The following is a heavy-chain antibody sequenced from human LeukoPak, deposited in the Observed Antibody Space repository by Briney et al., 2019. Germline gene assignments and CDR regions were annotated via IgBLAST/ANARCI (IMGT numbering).Heavy chain of an antibody. D-gene: IGHD5-12*01. V-gene: IGHV3-33*01. J-gene: IGHJ4*02. CDR2: IWYDGSNK. CDR1: GFTFSSYG. Sequence: GGSLRLSCAASGFTFSSYGMHWVRQAPGKGLEWVAVIWYDGSNKYYADSVKGRFTISRDNSKNTLYLQMNSLRAEDTAVYYCARDHGWVATIMYPHYWGQGTLVTVSS. CDR3: ARDHGWVATIMYPHY.